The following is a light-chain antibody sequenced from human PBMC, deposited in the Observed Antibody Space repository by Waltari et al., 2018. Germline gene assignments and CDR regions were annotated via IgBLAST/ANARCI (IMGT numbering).Light chain of an antibody. V-gene: IGLV2-23*01. J-gene: IGLJ2*01. Sequence: QSALTQPASVSGSPGQSITISCTGTSRDVGSYNLLPWYQQHPGKAPKLMTYEGSKRPSGVSNRFSGSKSGNTASLTISGLQAEDEADYYCCSYAGSSTLFGGGTKLTVL. CDR1: SRDVGSYNL. CDR2: EGS. CDR3: CSYAGSSTL.